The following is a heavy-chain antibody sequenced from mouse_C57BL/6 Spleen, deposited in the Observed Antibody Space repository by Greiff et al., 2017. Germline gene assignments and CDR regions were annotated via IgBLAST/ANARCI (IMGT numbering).Heavy chain of an antibody. Sequence: EVKLMESGGGLVKPGGSLKLSCAASGFTFSDYGMHWVRQAPEKGLEWVAYISSGSSTIYYADTVKGRFTISRDNAKNTLFLQMTSLRSEDTAMYYCARPGDGYLVFAYWGQGTLVTVSA. D-gene: IGHD2-3*01. J-gene: IGHJ3*01. CDR2: ISSGSSTI. V-gene: IGHV5-17*01. CDR3: ARPGDGYLVFAY. CDR1: GFTFSDYG.